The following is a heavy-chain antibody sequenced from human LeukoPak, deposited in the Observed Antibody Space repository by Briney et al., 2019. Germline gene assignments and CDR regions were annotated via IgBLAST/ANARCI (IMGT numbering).Heavy chain of an antibody. CDR1: GYTFTRYG. CDR3: ARDFFHGHCAGLSCFLLDY. CDR2: ISANNGDT. Sequence: ASVKVSCKASGYTFTRYGISWVRQAPGQGLEWMGWISANNGDTNSAQKFQDRVTMTTDTSTSTAYMELRSLRSDDTAVYYCARDFFHGHCAGLSCFLLDYWGQGSLVTVSS. V-gene: IGHV1-18*01. D-gene: IGHD2-15*01. J-gene: IGHJ4*02.